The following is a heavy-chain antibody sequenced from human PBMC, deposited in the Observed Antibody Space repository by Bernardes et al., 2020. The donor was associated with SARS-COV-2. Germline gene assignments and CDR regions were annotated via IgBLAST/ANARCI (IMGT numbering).Heavy chain of an antibody. Sequence: GGSLRLSRAASGFTFSDHYMDWVRQAPGKGLEWVGRIRNRGSNYTTKYAASVQGRFTILRDDSRKSLYLQMNSLKSEDTAVYYCAREVPKYRDSSGYAHYYYAMDVWGQGTTVTVSS. J-gene: IGHJ6*02. CDR2: IRNRGSNYTT. V-gene: IGHV3-72*01. CDR3: AREVPKYRDSSGYAHYYYAMDV. CDR1: GFTFSDHY. D-gene: IGHD3-22*01.